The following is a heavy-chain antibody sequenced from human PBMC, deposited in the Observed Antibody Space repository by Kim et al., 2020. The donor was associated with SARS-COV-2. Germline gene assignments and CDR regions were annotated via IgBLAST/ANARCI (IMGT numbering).Heavy chain of an antibody. V-gene: IGHV1-18*01. CDR3: AREEPVDPYFDY. CDR1: GYSFSNKG. CDR2: VDAYNGDT. J-gene: IGHJ4*02. Sequence: ASVKVSCKASGYSFSNKGISWVRQAPGQGLEWMGRVDAYNGDTKYAQNLQGRVTMTTDTSTNTAYMELRSLRSDDSAVYFCAREEPVDPYFDYWGQGTLV. D-gene: IGHD5-12*01.